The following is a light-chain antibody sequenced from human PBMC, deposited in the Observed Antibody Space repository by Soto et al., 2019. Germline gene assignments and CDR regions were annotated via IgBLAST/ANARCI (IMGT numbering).Light chain of an antibody. Sequence: QSVLTQPRSVSGSPGQSVTISCTGTSSDVGGYNYVSWYQQHPGKAPKLMIYDVSKRPSGVPDRFSGSKSGNTASLTISGIQAEDEADYYCSSYAGSNIPYVCGTGTKVTVL. J-gene: IGLJ1*01. CDR2: DVS. V-gene: IGLV2-11*01. CDR1: SSDVGGYNY. CDR3: SSYAGSNIPYV.